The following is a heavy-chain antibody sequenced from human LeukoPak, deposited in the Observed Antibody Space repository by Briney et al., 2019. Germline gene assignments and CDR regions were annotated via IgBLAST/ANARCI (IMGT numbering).Heavy chain of an antibody. V-gene: IGHV4-59*01. J-gene: IGHJ6*04. CDR2: IYQTTT. CDR3: ARNFPGRTEDV. CDR1: GDSMSPYF. Sequence: SETLFLTCTVSGDSMSPYFWTWVRQSPGKGLEWVGYIYQTTTTYNPSLKGRVTISTDMSQNQLSLKVTSVTAADTAVYYCARNFPGRTEDVWGKGTTVIVSS. D-gene: IGHD1-14*01.